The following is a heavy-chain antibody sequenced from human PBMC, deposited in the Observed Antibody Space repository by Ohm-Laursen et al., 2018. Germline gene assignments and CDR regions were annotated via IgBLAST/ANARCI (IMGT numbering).Heavy chain of an antibody. Sequence: SLRLSCAASGFTVNNNHMSWVRQAPGKGLEWVSTIYSGGSLYYTDSVKGRFTISRDNSRNTLYLQMNSLRAEDTAVYYCASALRVTMRLDAFNIWGQGTMVTVSS. CDR1: GFTVNNNH. D-gene: IGHD4-11*01. CDR2: IYSGGSL. V-gene: IGHV3-53*01. J-gene: IGHJ3*02. CDR3: ASALRVTMRLDAFNI.